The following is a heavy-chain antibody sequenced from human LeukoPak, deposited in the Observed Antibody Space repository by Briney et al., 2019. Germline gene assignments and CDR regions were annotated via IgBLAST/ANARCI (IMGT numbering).Heavy chain of an antibody. J-gene: IGHJ4*02. CDR3: ARVGGEIGGATEW. CDR2: IIPIFGTA. CDR1: GGTFSSYA. D-gene: IGHD1-26*01. V-gene: IGHV1-69*13. Sequence: SVKVSCKASGGTFSSYAISWVRQAPGQGLEWMGGIIPIFGTANYAQKFQGRVTITADESTSTAYMELSSLRSEDTAVYYCARVGGEIGGATEWWGQGTLVTVSS.